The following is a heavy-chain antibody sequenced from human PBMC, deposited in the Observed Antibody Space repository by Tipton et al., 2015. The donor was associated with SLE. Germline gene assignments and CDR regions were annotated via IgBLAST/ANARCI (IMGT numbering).Heavy chain of an antibody. J-gene: IGHJ4*02. Sequence: TLSLTCAVSGGSVSSAGYSWNWFRQPPGKGLEWIGYIYHTGSTYYNPSLKSRVTISVDTSKNQFSLKLSSVTAADTAVYYCARAPEWLRFPDYWGQGTLVTVSS. D-gene: IGHD5-12*01. CDR3: ARAPEWLRFPDY. V-gene: IGHV4-30-2*01. CDR2: IYHTGST. CDR1: GGSVSSAGYS.